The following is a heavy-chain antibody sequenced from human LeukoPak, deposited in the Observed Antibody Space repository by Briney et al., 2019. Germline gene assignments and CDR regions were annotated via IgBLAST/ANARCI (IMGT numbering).Heavy chain of an antibody. J-gene: IGHJ4*02. CDR1: GYKFIDDY. CDR2: INPDSGFP. Sequence: ASVKVSCKASGYKFIDDYMHWVRQAPGQGLEFMGWINPDSGFPNYAQKFKGRVTMTRDTSISTAYLEVRSLTSDDTAVYYCAPTAEAYTSWWKVWGQGTLVTVSS. CDR3: APTAEAYTSWWKV. V-gene: IGHV1-2*02. D-gene: IGHD3-16*01.